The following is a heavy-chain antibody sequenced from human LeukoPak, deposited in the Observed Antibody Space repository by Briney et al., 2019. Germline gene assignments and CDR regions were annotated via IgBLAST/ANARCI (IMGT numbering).Heavy chain of an antibody. CDR3: ARDICSTSCSNGDYYYYYYMDV. J-gene: IGHJ6*03. CDR2: SSSXI. Sequence: SSSXIYYADSVKGRFTISRDNAKNSLYLQMNSLRAEDTAVYYCARDICSTSCSNGDYYYYYYMDVWGKGTTVTVSS. V-gene: IGHV3-21*01. D-gene: IGHD2-2*01.